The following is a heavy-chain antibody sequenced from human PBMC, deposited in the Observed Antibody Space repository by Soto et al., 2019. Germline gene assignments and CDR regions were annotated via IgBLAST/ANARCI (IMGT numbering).Heavy chain of an antibody. CDR2: TSYDGSHT. CDR3: AKTYGATTIYGHFDD. CDR1: GFSFGNYA. J-gene: IGHJ4*02. V-gene: IGHV3-30*18. Sequence: QVQLEESGGGVVQPGASLRLSCVVSGFSFGNYAMQWVRQTPAKGLEWVAATSYDGSHTYYADSVKGRFTISRDNSKDTLFLQMTSLRPEDTAMYYCAKTYGATTIYGHFDDWGQGTLVTVSS. D-gene: IGHD4-17*01.